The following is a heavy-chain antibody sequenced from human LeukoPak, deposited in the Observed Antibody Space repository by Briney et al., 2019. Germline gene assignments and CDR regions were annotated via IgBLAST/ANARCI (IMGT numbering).Heavy chain of an antibody. CDR2: INPNSGGT. CDR3: AVGRRTDFDY. CDR1: GYTFTDYY. Sequence: GASMKVSCKASGYTFTDYYIHWVRQAPGRGLEWMGWINPNSGGTNYAQNFQGRVTMTRDTYITTAYMDLSRLRLDDTAVYYCAVGRRTDFDYWGQGTLVTVSS. J-gene: IGHJ4*02. D-gene: IGHD1-26*01. V-gene: IGHV1-2*02.